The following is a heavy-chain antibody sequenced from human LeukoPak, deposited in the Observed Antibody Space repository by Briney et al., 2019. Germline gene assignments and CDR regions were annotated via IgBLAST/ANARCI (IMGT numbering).Heavy chain of an antibody. CDR1: GFTFSSYW. CDR2: IKQDGSEK. CDR3: ARKSREYSSSTLTHYYYYYYMDV. D-gene: IGHD6-6*01. J-gene: IGHJ6*03. Sequence: GGSLRLSCAASGFTFSSYWMSWVRQAPGKGLEWVANIKQDGSEKYYVDSVKGRFTISRDNAKNSLYLQMNSLRAEDTAVYYCARKSREYSSSTLTHYYYYYYMDVWGKGTTVTVSS. V-gene: IGHV3-7*01.